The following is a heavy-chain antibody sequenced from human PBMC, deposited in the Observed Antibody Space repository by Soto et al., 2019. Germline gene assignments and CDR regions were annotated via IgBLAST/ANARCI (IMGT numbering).Heavy chain of an antibody. Sequence: EVQLVESGGGLIQPGGSLRLSCAASGFTVSSNYMSWVRQAPGKGLEWVSVIYSGGSTYYADSVKGRFTISRDNSKNTLYLQMNSLRAEDTAVYYCVRRTASYYYYGMDVWGQGTTVTVSS. V-gene: IGHV3-53*01. CDR1: GFTVSSNY. CDR2: IYSGGST. CDR3: VRRTASYYYYGMDV. J-gene: IGHJ6*02.